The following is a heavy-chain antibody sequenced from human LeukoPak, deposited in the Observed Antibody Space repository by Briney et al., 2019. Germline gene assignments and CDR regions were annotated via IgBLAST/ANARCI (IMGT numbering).Heavy chain of an antibody. V-gene: IGHV3-21*01. D-gene: IGHD6-13*01. CDR2: ISSSSSYI. J-gene: IGHJ4*02. CDR1: GFTFSSYS. CDR3: ARGESIAAAGTLRY. Sequence: GGSLRLSCAASGFTFSSYSMNWVRQAPGKGLEWVSSISSSSSYIYYADSVKGRFTISRDNAKNSLYLQMNSLRAEDTAVYYCARGESIAAAGTLRYWGQGTLVTVSS.